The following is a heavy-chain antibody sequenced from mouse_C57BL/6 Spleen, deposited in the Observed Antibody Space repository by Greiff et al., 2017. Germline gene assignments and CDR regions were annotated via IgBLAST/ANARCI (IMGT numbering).Heavy chain of an antibody. J-gene: IGHJ3*01. CDR3: ARWGGDYDAWFAY. D-gene: IGHD2-4*01. Sequence: QVQLKESGPELVKPGASVKISCKASGYAFSSSWMNWVKQRPGKGLEWIGRIYPGDGDTNYNGKFKGKATLTADKSSSTAYMQLSSLTSEDSAVYFCARWGGDYDAWFAYWGQGTLVTVSA. CDR2: IYPGDGDT. CDR1: GYAFSSSW. V-gene: IGHV1-82*01.